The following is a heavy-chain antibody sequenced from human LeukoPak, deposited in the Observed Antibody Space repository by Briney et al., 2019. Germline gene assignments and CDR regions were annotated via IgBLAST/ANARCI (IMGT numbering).Heavy chain of an antibody. CDR2: INHSGST. D-gene: IGHD6-19*01. Sequence: SETLSLTCAVYGGSFSGSYGSWIRQPPGKGRKWIGEINHSGSTNYNPSLKSRVTISVDTSKNQFSLKLSSVTAADTAVYYCARGRGRYSSGWYYFDYWGQGTLVTVSS. V-gene: IGHV4-34*01. CDR3: ARGRGRYSSGWYYFDY. CDR1: GGSFSGSY. J-gene: IGHJ4*02.